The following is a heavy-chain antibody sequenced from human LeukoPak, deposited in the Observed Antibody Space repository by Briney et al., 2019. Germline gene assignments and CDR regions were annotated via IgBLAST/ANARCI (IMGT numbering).Heavy chain of an antibody. J-gene: IGHJ4*02. V-gene: IGHV3-23*01. CDR1: GFTFSNYA. CDR3: AKGTGGMGYYFDY. D-gene: IGHD7-27*01. Sequence: GGSLRLSCAASGFTFSNYAMNWVRQAPGKGLEWVSVIRITDNTYYADSVKGRFTISRDNSENTLYLQMSGLRAEDTAVYYCAKGTGGMGYYFDYWGQGTLVTVSS. CDR2: IRITDNT.